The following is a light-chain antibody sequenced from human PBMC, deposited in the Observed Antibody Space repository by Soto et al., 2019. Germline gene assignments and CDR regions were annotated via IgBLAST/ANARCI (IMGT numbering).Light chain of an antibody. CDR2: EVS. CDR1: SSDVGSYNL. CDR3: CSYAGSSTFPYV. Sequence: QSVLTQPASVSGSPGQSITISCTGTSSDVGSYNLVSWYQHHPGKAPKLMIYEVSKRPSGVSNRFSGSKSGNTASLTIFLLHAEDEADYYCCSYAGSSTFPYVFGTGTKVTVL. V-gene: IGLV2-23*02. J-gene: IGLJ1*01.